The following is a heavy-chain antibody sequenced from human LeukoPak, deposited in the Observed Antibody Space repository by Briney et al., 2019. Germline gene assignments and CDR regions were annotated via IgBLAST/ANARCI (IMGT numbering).Heavy chain of an antibody. Sequence: GGSLRLSCAASGFTFSSYSMNWLRQAPGKGLEWVSSISSSSSYIYYADPVKGRFTIPRDNAKNSLYLQMNSLRAEDTAVYYCARDRVAVAGIMDYFDYWGQGTLVTVSS. V-gene: IGHV3-21*01. CDR1: GFTFSSYS. D-gene: IGHD6-19*01. J-gene: IGHJ4*02. CDR2: ISSSSSYI. CDR3: ARDRVAVAGIMDYFDY.